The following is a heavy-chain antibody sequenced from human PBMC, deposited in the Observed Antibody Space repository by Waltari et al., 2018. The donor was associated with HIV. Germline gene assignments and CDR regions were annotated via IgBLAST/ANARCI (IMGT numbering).Heavy chain of an antibody. J-gene: IGHJ6*02. CDR3: ARDSRMEWLLWGTYYYYGMDV. CDR1: GGSISSSSYY. D-gene: IGHD3-3*01. Sequence: QLQLQESGPGLVKPSETLSLTCTVSGGSISSSSYYWGWIRQPPGKGLEWIGSIYYSGSTYYNPSLKSRVTISVDTSKNQFSLKLSSVTAADTAVYYCARDSRMEWLLWGTYYYYGMDVWGQGTTVTVSS. CDR2: IYYSGST. V-gene: IGHV4-39*07.